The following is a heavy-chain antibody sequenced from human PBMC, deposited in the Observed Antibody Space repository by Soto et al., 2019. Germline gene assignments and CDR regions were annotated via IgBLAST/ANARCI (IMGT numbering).Heavy chain of an antibody. CDR1: GYTFTIYG. D-gene: IGHD1-26*01. J-gene: IGHJ5*02. V-gene: IGHV1-18*04. CDR2: ISAYNGNT. Sequence: ASVKVSCKASGYTFTIYGISWVRQAPGQGLEWMGWISAYNGNTNYAQKLQGRVTMTTDTSTSTAYMELRSLRSDDTAVYYCARPISGRYYAYNWFDPWGQGTLVTVSS. CDR3: ARPISGRYYAYNWFDP.